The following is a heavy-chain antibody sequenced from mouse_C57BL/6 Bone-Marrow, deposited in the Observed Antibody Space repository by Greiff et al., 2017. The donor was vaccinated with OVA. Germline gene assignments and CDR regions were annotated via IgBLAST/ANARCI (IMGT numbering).Heavy chain of an antibody. Sequence: EVQLQQSGPELVKPGASVKISCKASGYTFTDYYMNWVKQSHGKSLEWIGDINPNNCGTSYNQKFKGKATLTVDKSSSTAYMELRSLTSEDSAVYYCARGGGYYGSSPFAYWGQGTLVTVSA. V-gene: IGHV1-26*01. CDR2: INPNNCGT. J-gene: IGHJ3*01. CDR3: ARGGGYYGSSPFAY. CDR1: GYTFTDYY. D-gene: IGHD1-1*01.